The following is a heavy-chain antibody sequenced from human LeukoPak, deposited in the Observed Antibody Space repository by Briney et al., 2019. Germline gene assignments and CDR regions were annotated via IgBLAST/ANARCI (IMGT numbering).Heavy chain of an antibody. CDR3: ARHRAKEAFDI. Sequence: SETLSLTCAVYGGSFSGYYWSWVRQPPGKGLEWIGEINHSGSTNYYPSLKSRVTISVDTSKHQFSLKLSSVTAADTAVYYCARHRAKEAFDIWGQGTMVTVSS. CDR2: INHSGST. V-gene: IGHV4-34*01. CDR1: GGSFSGYY. J-gene: IGHJ3*02.